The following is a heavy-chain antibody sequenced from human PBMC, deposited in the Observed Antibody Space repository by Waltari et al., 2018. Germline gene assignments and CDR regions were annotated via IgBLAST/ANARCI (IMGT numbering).Heavy chain of an antibody. J-gene: IGHJ5*02. CDR3: ASQDAAAVAYWFDP. CDR1: GGSINHNTYF. CDR2: VYYSGST. Sequence: QLQLQESGPRLVKPSEPLSLTCPVSGGSINHNTYFWAWIRQPPGKGLEWIGSVYYSGSTDYNESLKSRVTISVDTSKNQFSLNLSSVTAADTAVYYCASQDAAAVAYWFDPWGQGTPVTVSS. D-gene: IGHD2-15*01. V-gene: IGHV4-39*01.